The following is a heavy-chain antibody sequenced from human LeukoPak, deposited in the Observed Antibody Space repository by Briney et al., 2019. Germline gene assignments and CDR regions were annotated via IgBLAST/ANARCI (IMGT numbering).Heavy chain of an antibody. CDR2: IYPGESDT. CDR1: GFSFTSCW. Sequence: GESLKISCKGSGFSFTSCWIGWVRQLPGKGLEWMGVIYPGESDTRYSPSFQGQVTISADKSISTAYLQWSSLKASDTAMYYCATSIATSGHFDYWGQETLVTVSS. J-gene: IGHJ4*02. CDR3: ATSIATSGHFDY. D-gene: IGHD6-13*01. V-gene: IGHV5-51*01.